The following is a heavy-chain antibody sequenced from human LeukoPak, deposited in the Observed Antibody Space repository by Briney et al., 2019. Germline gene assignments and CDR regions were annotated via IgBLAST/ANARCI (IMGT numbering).Heavy chain of an antibody. D-gene: IGHD5-12*01. V-gene: IGHV4-39*07. CDR1: GGSISSSSYY. J-gene: IGHJ6*02. CDR2: IYYSGST. Sequence: PSETLSLTCTVSGGSISSSSYYWGWIRQPPGTGLEWIGSIYYSGSTYYNPSLKSRVTISVDTSKNQFSLKLSSVTAADTAVYYCARDSGGYSGYDLRSYGMDVWGQGTTVTVSS. CDR3: ARDSGGYSGYDLRSYGMDV.